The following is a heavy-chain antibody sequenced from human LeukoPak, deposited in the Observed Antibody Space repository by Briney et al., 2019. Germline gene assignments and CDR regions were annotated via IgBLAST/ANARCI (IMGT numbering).Heavy chain of an antibody. J-gene: IGHJ4*02. CDR1: GFTLSSYA. CDR3: AKAPVTTCSGAYCYPFDY. Sequence: GGSLRLSCAASGFTLSSYAMSWVRQGPGKGLEWVSAISVSGNTYHADSVKGRFTISRDSYKDTLYLQMNSLRAEDAAVYYCAKAPVTTCSGAYCYPFDYWGQGTLVTVSS. D-gene: IGHD2-15*01. V-gene: IGHV3-23*01. CDR2: ISVSGNT.